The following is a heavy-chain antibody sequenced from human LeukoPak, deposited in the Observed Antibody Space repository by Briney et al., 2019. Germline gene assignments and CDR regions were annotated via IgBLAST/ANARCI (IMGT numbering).Heavy chain of an antibody. D-gene: IGHD3-10*01. CDR1: GGSIITYY. CDR2: IYNSGST. Sequence: PSETLSLTCTVSGGSIITYYWSWIRQPPGKGLEWIGYIYNSGSTNYNPSLKSRVTISVDTSKNQFSLKLSSVTAADSAVYYCARGGPYDSGTFYFDYWGQGTLVTVSS. V-gene: IGHV4-59*01. CDR3: ARGGPYDSGTFYFDY. J-gene: IGHJ4*02.